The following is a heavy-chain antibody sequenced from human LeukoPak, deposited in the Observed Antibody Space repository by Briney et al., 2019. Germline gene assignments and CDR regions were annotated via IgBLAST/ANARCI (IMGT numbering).Heavy chain of an antibody. D-gene: IGHD1-1*01. J-gene: IGHJ4*02. Sequence: PSETLSLTCTVSGGSISSGGYYWSWIRQHPGKGLEWIGYIYYSGSTYYNPSLKSRVTISVDTSKNQFSLQLNSVTPEDTAVYYCARGAMRTGFDSWGQGTLVTVSA. CDR3: ARGAMRTGFDS. CDR2: IYYSGST. CDR1: GGSISSGGYY. V-gene: IGHV4-31*03.